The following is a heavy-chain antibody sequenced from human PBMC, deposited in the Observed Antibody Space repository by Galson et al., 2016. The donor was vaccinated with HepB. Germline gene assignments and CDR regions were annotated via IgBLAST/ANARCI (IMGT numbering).Heavy chain of an antibody. V-gene: IGHV2-5*02. CDR1: GFSLSTSGVG. CDR3: AHSRYYVSGSLDY. J-gene: IGHJ4*02. D-gene: IGHD3-10*01. CDR2: IYWDDDS. Sequence: PALVKPTQTLTLTCTFSGFSLSTSGVGVGWIRQPPGQGLEWLGIIYWDDDSRYSSPLKSRLTITKDTSKNQVVLTMTNVGPVDTATYYCAHSRYYVSGSLDYWGQGTLVTVSS.